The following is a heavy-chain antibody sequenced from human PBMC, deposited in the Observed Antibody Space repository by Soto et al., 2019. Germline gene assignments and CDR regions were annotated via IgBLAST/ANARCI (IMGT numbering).Heavy chain of an antibody. Sequence: SETLSLTCIVSGVSVTSYTWSWVRQPANKGLEWIGRVFSSVSATYNPSLKSRVSISMDTAENRISLKLDSVTAADAGVYFCARDGMTTGDTWGPGTLVTVS. CDR2: VFSSVSA. D-gene: IGHD2-21*02. V-gene: IGHV4-4*07. J-gene: IGHJ4*02. CDR1: GVSVTSYT. CDR3: ARDGMTTGDT.